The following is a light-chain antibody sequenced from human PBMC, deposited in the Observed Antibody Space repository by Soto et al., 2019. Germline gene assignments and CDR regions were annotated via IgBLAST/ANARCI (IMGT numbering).Light chain of an antibody. V-gene: IGKV2-28*01. J-gene: IGKJ1*01. CDR3: MQARQAPRT. CDR2: LGS. Sequence: DIVLTQSPLSLPVTPGEPASISCRSSQSLLHSNGNIYLDWYLQKPGQSPQLLIYLGSIRASGVADRFSGSGSGTDFTLKITRVGGEDVGVYYCMQARQAPRTFGLGTKVEIK. CDR1: QSLLHSNGNIY.